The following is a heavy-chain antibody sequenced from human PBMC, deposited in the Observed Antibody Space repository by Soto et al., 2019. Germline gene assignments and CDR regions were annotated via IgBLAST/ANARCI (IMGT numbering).Heavy chain of an antibody. J-gene: IGHJ2*01. D-gene: IGHD1-20*01. CDR2: TSGDAANT. Sequence: EVQLLGSGGGLVQSGGSLRLSCAASGLNFASYAMTWIRQAPGKGLEWVSATSGDAANTQYADSVKGRFTMSRDNSKNTLYLQMNSLRAEDTAVYFCAKYITAATRYFDLWGRGTLVTVSS. CDR1: GLNFASYA. V-gene: IGHV3-23*01. CDR3: AKYITAATRYFDL.